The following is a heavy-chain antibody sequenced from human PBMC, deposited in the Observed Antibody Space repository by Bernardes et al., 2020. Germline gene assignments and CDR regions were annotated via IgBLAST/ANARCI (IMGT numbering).Heavy chain of an antibody. Sequence: ASVKVSCKASGYTFTSYAMHWVRQAPGQRLEWMGWINAGNGNTKYSQKFQGRVTITRDTSASTAYMELSSLRSEDTAVYYCAREETLGGYYIWGLDPPRYWGQGTLVTVSS. D-gene: IGHD3-16*01. V-gene: IGHV1-3*01. CDR1: GYTFTSYA. CDR3: AREETLGGYYIWGLDPPRY. CDR2: INAGNGNT. J-gene: IGHJ4*02.